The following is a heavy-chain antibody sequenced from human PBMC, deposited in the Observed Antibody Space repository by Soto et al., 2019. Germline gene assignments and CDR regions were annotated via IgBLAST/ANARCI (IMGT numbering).Heavy chain of an antibody. Sequence: EVQVLESGGGLVQPGGSLRLSCAASGVRFSDYAMTWVRQVPGRGLEWVSSIFASGDNTQYADSVKGRFTISRENSRATLYLQMNSLRVEDTAVYYCAGDPNGDYVGAFDIWGQGTMVTVSS. J-gene: IGHJ3*02. CDR3: AGDPNGDYVGAFDI. CDR1: GVRFSDYA. CDR2: IFASGDNT. V-gene: IGHV3-23*01. D-gene: IGHD4-17*01.